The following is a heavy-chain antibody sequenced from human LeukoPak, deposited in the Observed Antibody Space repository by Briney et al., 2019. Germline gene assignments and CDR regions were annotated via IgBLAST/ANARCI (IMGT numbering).Heavy chain of an antibody. J-gene: IGHJ4*02. CDR3: AIRVDTAKGAVDY. CDR2: IYPGDSDT. V-gene: IGHV5-51*01. CDR1: GYSFTSYW. D-gene: IGHD5-18*01. Sequence: GESLKISCKGSGYSFTSYWIGWVRQMPGKGLEWMGIIYPGDSDTRYSPSFQGQVTISADKSISTAYLQWSSLEASDTAMYYCAIRVDTAKGAVDYWGQGTLVTVSS.